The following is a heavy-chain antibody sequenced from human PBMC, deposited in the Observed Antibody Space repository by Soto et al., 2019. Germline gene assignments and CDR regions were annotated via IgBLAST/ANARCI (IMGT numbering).Heavy chain of an antibody. Sequence: QVQLQESGPGLVKPSGTLSLTCVLSGASISSSNWWSWVRQPPGKGLEWIGEIYHSGSIIYNPSLKSRVTISVEKSKNQFSLNLTSVTAADTAVYYCARDRYGSGTTFDYWGQGTRVTVSS. CDR1: GASISSSNW. D-gene: IGHD3-10*01. J-gene: IGHJ4*02. CDR2: IYHSGSI. V-gene: IGHV4-4*02. CDR3: ARDRYGSGTTFDY.